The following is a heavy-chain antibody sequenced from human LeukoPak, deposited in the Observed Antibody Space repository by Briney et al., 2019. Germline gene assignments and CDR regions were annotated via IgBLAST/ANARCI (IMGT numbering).Heavy chain of an antibody. J-gene: IGHJ5*02. Sequence: SETLSLTCTVSGGSISSSSYYWGWIRQPPGKGLEWIGSIYYSGSTYYNPSLKSRVTISVDTSKNQFSLKVSSVTAADTAVYFCARDLFSGDAANWFDPWGQGTLVTVSS. CDR3: ARDLFSGDAANWFDP. CDR2: IYYSGST. CDR1: GGSISSSSYY. D-gene: IGHD3-10*01. V-gene: IGHV4-39*07.